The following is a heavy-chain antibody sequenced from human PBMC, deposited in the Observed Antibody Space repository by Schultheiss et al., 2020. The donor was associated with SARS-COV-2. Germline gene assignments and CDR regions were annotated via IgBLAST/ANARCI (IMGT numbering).Heavy chain of an antibody. Sequence: ASVKVSCKASGYTFTSYGISWVRQAPGQGLEWMGWINTNTGNPTYAQGFTGRFVFSLDTSVSTAYLQISSLKAEDTAVYYCARVALFYAFDIWGQGTMVTVSS. D-gene: IGHD3-3*01. CDR3: ARVALFYAFDI. V-gene: IGHV7-4-1*02. CDR2: INTNTGNP. CDR1: GYTFTSYG. J-gene: IGHJ3*02.